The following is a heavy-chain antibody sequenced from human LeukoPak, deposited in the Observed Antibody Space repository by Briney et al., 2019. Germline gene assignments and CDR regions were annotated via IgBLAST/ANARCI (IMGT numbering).Heavy chain of an antibody. CDR1: GDSISSYC. CDR2: IYTSGST. CDR3: ATSHDVKTAPYDL. J-gene: IGHJ5*02. D-gene: IGHD2-21*01. Sequence: SETLSLTCTVSGDSISSYCWSWVRQPPGKGLEWVWYIYTSGSTEYNPSLKSRVTMSVDTSKNQLSMKLRFLTAADTAVYYCATSHDVKTAPYDLWGQGTLVTVSS. V-gene: IGHV4-4*09.